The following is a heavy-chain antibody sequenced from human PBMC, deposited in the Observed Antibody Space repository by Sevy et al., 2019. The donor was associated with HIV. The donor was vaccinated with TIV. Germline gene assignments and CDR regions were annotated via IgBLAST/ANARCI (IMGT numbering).Heavy chain of an antibody. CDR2: IFSSGST. CDR3: VSLFLSYSSGWSYFDY. Sequence: GGCLRLSCAISGFTVNDKYIIWVRQAPGKGLEWVSVIFSSGSTYYADSAKGRFTISRDNSKNTVDLQMNSVRAEDTAVYYCVSLFLSYSSGWSYFDYWGQGTLVTVSS. J-gene: IGHJ4*02. D-gene: IGHD6-19*01. CDR1: GFTVNDKY. V-gene: IGHV3-66*02.